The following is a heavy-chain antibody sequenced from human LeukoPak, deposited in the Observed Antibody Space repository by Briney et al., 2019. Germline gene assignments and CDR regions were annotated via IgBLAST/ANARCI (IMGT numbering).Heavy chain of an antibody. CDR1: GFTFSSYS. D-gene: IGHD6-13*01. CDR2: ISSSSSYI. Sequence: PGGSLRLSCAASGFTFSSYSMNWVRQAPGKGLEWVSSISSSSSYIYCADSVKGRFTISRDNAKNSLYLQMNSLRAEDTAVYYCARGAAAGQDYWGQGTLVTVSS. V-gene: IGHV3-21*01. J-gene: IGHJ4*02. CDR3: ARGAAAGQDY.